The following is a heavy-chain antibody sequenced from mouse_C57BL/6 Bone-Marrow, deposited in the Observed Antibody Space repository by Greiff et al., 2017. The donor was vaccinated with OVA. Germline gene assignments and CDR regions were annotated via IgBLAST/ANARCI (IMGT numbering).Heavy chain of an antibody. Sequence: EVKLMESGGGLVQPGGSLKLSCAASGFTFSDYYMYWVRQTPEKRLEWVAYISNGGGSTYYPDTVKGRFTISRDNAKNTLYLQMSRLKSEDTAMYYCASFITTPSRGYFDVWGTGTTVTVSS. CDR1: GFTFSDYY. CDR2: ISNGGGST. J-gene: IGHJ1*03. D-gene: IGHD1-1*01. V-gene: IGHV5-12*01. CDR3: ASFITTPSRGYFDV.